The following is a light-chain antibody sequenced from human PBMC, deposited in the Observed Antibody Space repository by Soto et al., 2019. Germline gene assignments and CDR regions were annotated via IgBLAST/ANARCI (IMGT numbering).Light chain of an antibody. CDR1: QSVTVN. CDR2: RAS. CDR3: QQYNDWPPRWT. Sequence: EIVMTQSPATLSLSPGERATLSCRASQSVTVNLAWYQQKPGQAPRLLIYRASTRATGIPARFSGGGSGTEFTLTISSLQSEDFAVYICQQYNDWPPRWTFGQCTKVEIK. J-gene: IGKJ1*01. V-gene: IGKV3-15*01.